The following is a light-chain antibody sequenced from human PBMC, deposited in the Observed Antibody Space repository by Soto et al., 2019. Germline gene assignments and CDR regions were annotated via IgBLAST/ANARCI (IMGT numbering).Light chain of an antibody. CDR2: DAS. V-gene: IGKV1-33*01. CDR1: HDIKKY. J-gene: IGKJ4*01. Sequence: DIQMTQSPSSLSASVGDRVTITCQASHDIKKYLNWYQQKAQKVPKLLIHDASTLATGVPSRFTGSGSGTDFTLTINSLQPEDVASYYCQQFDDLPLTFGGGTKVDI. CDR3: QQFDDLPLT.